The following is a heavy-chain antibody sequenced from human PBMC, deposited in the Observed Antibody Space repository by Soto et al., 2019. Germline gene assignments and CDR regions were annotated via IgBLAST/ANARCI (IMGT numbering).Heavy chain of an antibody. CDR2: ISSSSSYI. J-gene: IGHJ5*02. Sequence: SGGSLRLSCAASGFTFSSYSMNWVRQAPGKGLEWVSSISSSSSYIYYADSVKGRFTISRDNAKNSLYLQMNSLRAEDTAVYYCAKESSGWYLNWFDPWGQGTLVTVSS. CDR3: AKESSGWYLNWFDP. V-gene: IGHV3-21*01. D-gene: IGHD6-19*01. CDR1: GFTFSSYS.